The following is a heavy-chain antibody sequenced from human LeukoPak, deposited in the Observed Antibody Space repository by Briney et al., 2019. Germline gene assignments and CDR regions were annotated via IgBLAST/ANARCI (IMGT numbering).Heavy chain of an antibody. J-gene: IGHJ4*02. D-gene: IGHD1-1*01. CDR1: GFTFTSSA. V-gene: IGHV1-58*02. CDR3: ARDGDNWNDVHFDY. CDR2: IVVGSGNR. Sequence: SVKVSCKASGFTFTSSAMQWVRQARGLRLEWIGWIVVGSGNRNYAQKFQERVSITRDMSTGTAYMELSSLRSEDTAVYYCARDGDNWNDVHFDYWGQGTLVTVSS.